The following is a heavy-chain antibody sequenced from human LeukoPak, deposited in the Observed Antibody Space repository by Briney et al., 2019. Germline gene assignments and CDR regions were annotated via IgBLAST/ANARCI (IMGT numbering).Heavy chain of an antibody. Sequence: ASVKVSCKASGYTFTSYYMHWVRQAPGQGLEWMGWINPNSGGTNYAQKFQGRVTMTRDTSISTAYMELSRLRSDDTAVYYCARDASIAAPIDYWGQGTLVTVSS. D-gene: IGHD6-6*01. CDR2: INPNSGGT. V-gene: IGHV1-2*02. CDR1: GYTFTSYY. CDR3: ARDASIAAPIDY. J-gene: IGHJ4*02.